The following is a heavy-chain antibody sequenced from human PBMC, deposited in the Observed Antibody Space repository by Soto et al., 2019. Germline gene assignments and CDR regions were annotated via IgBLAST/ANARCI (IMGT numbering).Heavy chain of an antibody. J-gene: IGHJ5*02. D-gene: IGHD2-15*01. V-gene: IGHV3-9*01. CDR3: AKAVVAATVEGNNWFDP. CDR2: ISWNSGSI. Sequence: EVQLVESGGGLVQPGRSLRLSCAASGFTFDDYAMHWVRQAPGKGLEWASGISWNSGSIGYADSVKGRFTISRDNAKNSLYLQMNSLRAEDTALYYCAKAVVAATVEGNNWFDPWGQGTLVTVSS. CDR1: GFTFDDYA.